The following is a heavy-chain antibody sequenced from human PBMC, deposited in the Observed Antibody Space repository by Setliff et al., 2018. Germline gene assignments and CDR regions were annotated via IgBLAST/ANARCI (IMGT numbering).Heavy chain of an antibody. CDR2: IIPMFGT. CDR3: ARDALYDSNDRNSYYGNWLDP. D-gene: IGHD3-22*01. Sequence: ASVKVSCKASGGTFAITWVRQAPGQGLEWMGGIIPMFGTNYAQKFQGRVTITADESTSTAYMELSSLTSADTALYYCARDALYDSNDRNSYYGNWLDPWGQGTLVTVSS. CDR1: GGTFA. V-gene: IGHV1-69*13. J-gene: IGHJ5*02.